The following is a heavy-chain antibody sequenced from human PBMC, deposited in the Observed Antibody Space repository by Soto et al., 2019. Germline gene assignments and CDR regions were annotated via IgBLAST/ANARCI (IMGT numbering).Heavy chain of an antibody. CDR3: ARLSKVTTVVAFDY. D-gene: IGHD4-17*01. CDR1: GYTFTSYG. V-gene: IGHV1-18*04. J-gene: IGHJ4*02. CDR2: ISAYNGNT. Sequence: ASVKLSCKASGYTFTSYGISWVRQAPGQGLEWMGWISAYNGNTNYAQKLQGRVTMTTDTSTSTAYMELRSLRSDDTAVYYCARLSKVTTVVAFDYWGQRSLVIVSA.